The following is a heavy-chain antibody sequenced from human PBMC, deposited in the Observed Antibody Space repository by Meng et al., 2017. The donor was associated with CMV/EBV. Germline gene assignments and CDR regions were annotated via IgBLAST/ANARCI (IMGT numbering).Heavy chain of an antibody. CDR1: GFTFSDAW. D-gene: IGHD3-22*01. CDR2: VKSKRDGGTT. CDR3: ATTFYSDSSGNYLGGGLDV. V-gene: IGHV3-15*01. Sequence: GESLKISCVASGFTFSDAWLSWVRQAPGEGLEWVGRVKSKRDGGTTDYAAPVKGRFTISRDDSENTVYLQMSSLKIEDTAVYYCATTFYSDSSGNYLGGGLDVWGQGTAVTVSS. J-gene: IGHJ6*02.